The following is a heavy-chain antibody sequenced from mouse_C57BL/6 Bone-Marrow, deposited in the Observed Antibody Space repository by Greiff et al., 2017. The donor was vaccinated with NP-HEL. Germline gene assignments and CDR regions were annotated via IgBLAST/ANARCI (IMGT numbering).Heavy chain of an antibody. J-gene: IGHJ2*01. D-gene: IGHD1-1*01. Sequence: VQLQQSVAELVRPGASVKLSCTASGYTFTNSYMHWVKQRPEQGLEWIGRIYPANGNTNYAPKFQGKATITADTSSNTAYLQLSSLTSEYTAICYCARRDSTVVDYWGQGTTLTVSS. V-gene: IGHV14-3*01. CDR1: GYTFTNSY. CDR3: ARRDSTVVDY. CDR2: IYPANGNT.